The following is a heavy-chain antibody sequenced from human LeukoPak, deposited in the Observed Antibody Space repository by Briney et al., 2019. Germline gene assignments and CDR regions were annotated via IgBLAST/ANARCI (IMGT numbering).Heavy chain of an antibody. CDR2: IIPILGIA. J-gene: IGHJ6*02. CDR1: GGTFSSYA. D-gene: IGHD2-2*01. CDR3: ARSIGPRRTDHYGMDV. Sequence: ASVKVSCKASGGTFSSYAISWVRQAPGQGLEWMGRIIPILGIANYAQKFQGRVTVTADKSTSTAYMELSSLRSEDTAVYYCARSIGPRRTDHYGMDVWGQGTTVTVSS. V-gene: IGHV1-69*04.